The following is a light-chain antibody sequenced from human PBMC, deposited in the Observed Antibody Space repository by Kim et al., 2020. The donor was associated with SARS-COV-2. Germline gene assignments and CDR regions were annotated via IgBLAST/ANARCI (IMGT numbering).Light chain of an antibody. V-gene: IGKV1-5*03. CDR3: QQYNSYPWT. CDR1: QSISSW. J-gene: IGKJ1*01. Sequence: DIQMTQSPSTLSASVGDRVTITCRASQSISSWLAWYQQKPGKAPKVLIYKASSLESEVPSRFSGSGSGTEFTLTISSLQPDDFATYYCQQYNSYPWTFGQGTQVDIK. CDR2: KAS.